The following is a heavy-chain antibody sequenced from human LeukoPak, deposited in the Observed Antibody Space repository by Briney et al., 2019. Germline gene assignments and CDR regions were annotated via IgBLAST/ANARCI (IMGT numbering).Heavy chain of an antibody. CDR1: GFTFNNYG. CDR3: AKASTPGGSSSLSRVGDY. J-gene: IGHJ4*02. CDR2: IRYDGSDK. D-gene: IGHD6-13*01. Sequence: PGGSLRLSCAASGFTFNNYGMNWVRQAPGKGLEWVAFIRYDGSDKYYADSVKGRFTISRDNSKNTVYLQMNSLRGEDTAVYYCAKASTPGGSSSLSRVGDYWGQGTLVTVSS. V-gene: IGHV3-30*02.